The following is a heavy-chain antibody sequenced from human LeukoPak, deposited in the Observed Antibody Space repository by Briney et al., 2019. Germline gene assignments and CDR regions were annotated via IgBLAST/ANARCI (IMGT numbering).Heavy chain of an antibody. V-gene: IGHV3-21*01. D-gene: IGHD1-26*01. CDR2: ISSSSSYI. J-gene: IGHJ4*02. CDR3: ARDIPHSGSYGD. CDR1: GFTFSSYS. Sequence: GGSLRLSCAASGFTFSSYSMNWVRQAPGKGLEWVSSISSSSSYIYYADSVKGRFTISRDNAKNSLYLQMNSLRAEDTAVYYCARDIPHSGSYGDWGQGTLVTVSS.